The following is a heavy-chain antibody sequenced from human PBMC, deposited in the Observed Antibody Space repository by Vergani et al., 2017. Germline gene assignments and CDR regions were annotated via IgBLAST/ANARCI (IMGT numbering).Heavy chain of an antibody. V-gene: IGHV3-30-3*01. CDR1: GFTFSSYA. CDR3: ARESRSGLRGALDY. D-gene: IGHD5-12*01. Sequence: VQLVESGGGLVQPGGSLRLSCAASGFTFSSYAMHWVRQAPGKGLEWVAVISYDGSNKYYADSVKGRFTISRDNSKNTLYLQMNSLRAEDTAVYYCARESRSGLRGALDYWGQGTLVTVSS. CDR2: ISYDGSNK. J-gene: IGHJ4*02.